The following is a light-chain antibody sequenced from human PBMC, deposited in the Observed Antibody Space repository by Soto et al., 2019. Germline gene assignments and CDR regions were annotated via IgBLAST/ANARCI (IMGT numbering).Light chain of an antibody. CDR1: SNDVGNFNY. CDR2: EVT. J-gene: IGLJ3*02. V-gene: IGLV2-14*01. CDR3: SSYTTSTTVM. Sequence: QSALTQPASVSGSPGQSITISCTGTSNDVGNFNYVSWYLQHPGKAPKLAIYEVTNRPSGVSNRFSGSKSGNTASLTISGLQAEDEADYYCSSYTTSTTVMFGGGTKLTVL.